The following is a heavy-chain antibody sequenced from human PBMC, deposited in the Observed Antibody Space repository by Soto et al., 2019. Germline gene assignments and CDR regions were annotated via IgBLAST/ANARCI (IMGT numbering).Heavy chain of an antibody. CDR3: ASGAYYYV. CDR2: INHSGST. Sequence: SETLSLTCAVYGGSFSGYYRSWIRQPPGKGLEWIGEINHSGSTNYNPSLKSRVTISVDTSKNQFSLKLSSVTAADTAVYYCASGAYYYVWGQGTLVTVSS. CDR1: GGSFSGYY. J-gene: IGHJ4*02. V-gene: IGHV4-34*01. D-gene: IGHD3-10*02.